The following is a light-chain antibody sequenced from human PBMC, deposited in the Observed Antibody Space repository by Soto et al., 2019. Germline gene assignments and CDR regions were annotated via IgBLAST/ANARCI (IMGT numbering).Light chain of an antibody. V-gene: IGKV3-11*01. CDR3: QQRNNWPAIS. Sequence: EIVLTQYPATLSLSPGQRATLFCRASQNVNNYLAWYQQKPGQAPRLLIYDASNRATGIPARFSGSGSGTDFTLNISSLEPEDFAVYYCQQRNNWPAISFGQGTRLEIK. J-gene: IGKJ5*01. CDR1: QNVNNY. CDR2: DAS.